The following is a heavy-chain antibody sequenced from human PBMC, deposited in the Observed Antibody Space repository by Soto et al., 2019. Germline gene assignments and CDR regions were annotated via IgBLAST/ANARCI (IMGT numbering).Heavy chain of an antibody. CDR2: ISSIGST. CDR1: GASIISTTKY. CDR3: ARQDHGDYEFFFDY. Sequence: PSETLSLTCTVSGASIISTTKYWGWIRQPPGRGLEWIGTISSIGSTYYNPSLEGRVTISVDTSKNQFSLKVTSVTAADTGLYYCARQDHGDYEFFFDYWGQGTLVTVSP. V-gene: IGHV4-39*01. D-gene: IGHD4-17*01. J-gene: IGHJ4*02.